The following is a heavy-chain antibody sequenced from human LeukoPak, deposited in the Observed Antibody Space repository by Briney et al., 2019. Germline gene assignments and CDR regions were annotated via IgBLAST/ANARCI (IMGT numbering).Heavy chain of an antibody. CDR1: GDSLNDYY. V-gene: IGHV4-34*01. J-gene: IGHJ6*03. D-gene: IGHD3-16*01. CDR2: INHRGVI. CDR3: ARMGGHYYYYYMDV. Sequence: PSETLSLTCAVYGDSLNDYYWTWIRQYPGKGLEWIAEINHRGVINYNPSLKSRVTLSVDTSNNHFFLNLDSVTAADSAVYYCARMGGHYYYYYMDVWSQGTTVTVSS.